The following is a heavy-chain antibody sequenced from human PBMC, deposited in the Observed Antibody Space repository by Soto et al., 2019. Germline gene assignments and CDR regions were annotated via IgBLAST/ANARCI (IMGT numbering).Heavy chain of an antibody. CDR1: GFTFSSYW. D-gene: IGHD2-2*01. Sequence: GGSLRLSCAASGFTFSSYWMHWVRQAPGKGLVWVSRINSDGSSTSYADSVKGRFTISRDNAKNTLYLQMNSLRAEDTAVYYCARDPYINVVVPAASEFYWGQGTLVTVSS. CDR3: ARDPYINVVVPAASEFY. J-gene: IGHJ4*02. CDR2: INSDGSST. V-gene: IGHV3-74*01.